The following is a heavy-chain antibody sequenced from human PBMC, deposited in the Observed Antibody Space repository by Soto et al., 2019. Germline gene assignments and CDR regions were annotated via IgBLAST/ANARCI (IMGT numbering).Heavy chain of an antibody. D-gene: IGHD4-4*01. CDR2: INSDGSST. CDR1: GFTFSSYW. J-gene: IGHJ3*02. CDR3: AISLTVTTTPGAFDI. Sequence: LRLSCSASGFTFSSYWMHWVRQAPGKGLVWVSRINSDGSSTSYADSVKGRFTISRDNAKNTLYLQMNSLRAEDTAVYYCAISLTVTTTPGAFDIWGQGTMVTVSS. V-gene: IGHV3-74*01.